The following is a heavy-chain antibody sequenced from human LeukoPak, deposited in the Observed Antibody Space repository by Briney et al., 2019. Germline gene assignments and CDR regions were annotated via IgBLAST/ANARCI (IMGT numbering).Heavy chain of an antibody. Sequence: GGSLRLSCTTSGFIFSSYYVTWVRQAPGKGLEWVSSISSSSTYIYYADSVQGRFTISRDNAKNSVYLQMNNLRGEDTAIYYCARVYNDILSGSQMGAFDIWGQGTMVTVSS. CDR3: ARVYNDILSGSQMGAFDI. J-gene: IGHJ3*02. D-gene: IGHD3-9*01. CDR1: GFIFSSYY. V-gene: IGHV3-21*01. CDR2: ISSSSTYI.